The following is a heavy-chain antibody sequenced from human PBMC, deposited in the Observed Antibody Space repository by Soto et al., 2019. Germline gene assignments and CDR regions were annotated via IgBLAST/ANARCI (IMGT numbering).Heavy chain of an antibody. CDR3: ARGDYGDYEATWFDP. CDR2: ISAYNGNT. D-gene: IGHD4-17*01. Sequence: ASVKVSCKASGYTFTSYGISWVRQAPGQGLEWMGWISAYNGNTNYAQKLQGRVTMTTDTSTSTAYMELRSLRSDDTAVYYCARGDYGDYEATWFDPWGQGTLVTVSS. V-gene: IGHV1-18*01. J-gene: IGHJ5*02. CDR1: GYTFTSYG.